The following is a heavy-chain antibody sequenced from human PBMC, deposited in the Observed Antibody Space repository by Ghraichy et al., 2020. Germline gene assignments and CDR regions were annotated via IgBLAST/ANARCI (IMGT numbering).Heavy chain of an antibody. CDR1: GYRFTNYW. CDR2: IFPGDSET. Sequence: GESLNISCKGSGYRFTNYWIGWVRQMPGKGLEWMGIIFPGDSETRYSPSFQGQVSISADKSISTAYLQWSNLKASDTAMYYCARETYGLDVWGQGTTVTVSS. V-gene: IGHV5-51*01. CDR3: ARETYGLDV. J-gene: IGHJ6*02.